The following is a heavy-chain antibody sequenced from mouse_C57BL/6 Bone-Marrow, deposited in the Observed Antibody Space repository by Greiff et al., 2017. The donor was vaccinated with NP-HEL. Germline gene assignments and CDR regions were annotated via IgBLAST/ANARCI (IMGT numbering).Heavy chain of an antibody. D-gene: IGHD2-5*01. V-gene: IGHV1-62-2*01. J-gene: IGHJ3*01. CDR2: FFPGSGSI. CDR3: ARRHSNWGFAY. CDR1: GYTFPEYT. Sequence: VQLQESGAELVKPGASVKLSCKASGYTFPEYTIHWVKQRSGQGLEWVGWFFPGSGSIKYNEKFKDKATLTADKSSSTVYMELSRLTSEDSAVYFCARRHSNWGFAYWGQGTLVTVSA.